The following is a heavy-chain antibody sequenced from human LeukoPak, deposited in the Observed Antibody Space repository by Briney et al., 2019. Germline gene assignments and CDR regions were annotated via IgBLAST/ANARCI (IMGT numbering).Heavy chain of an antibody. Sequence: PSETLSLTCAVYGGSFSGYYWSWIRQPPGKGLEWIGEINHSGSTNYNPSLKSRVTISVDTSKNQFSLKLSSVTAADTAVYYYARGPSYTYYYDRSGYYLNYWGQGTLVTVSS. CDR3: ARGPSYTYYYDRSGYYLNY. D-gene: IGHD3-22*01. J-gene: IGHJ4*02. V-gene: IGHV4-34*01. CDR1: GGSFSGYY. CDR2: INHSGST.